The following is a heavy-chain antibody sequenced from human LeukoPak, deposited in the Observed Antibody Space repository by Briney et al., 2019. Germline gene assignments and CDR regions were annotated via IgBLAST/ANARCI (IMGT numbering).Heavy chain of an antibody. CDR2: IKEDGSKK. CDR1: GFTFSSRW. J-gene: IGHJ4*02. CDR3: ATPLDYYDSSGYHQGGD. Sequence: AGGSLRLSCAASGFTFSSRWMTWVRQAPGKGLEWVANIKEDGSKKNYVDSVKGRFTISRDNAKNSLYLQMNSLRAEDTAVYHCATPLDYYDSSGYHQGGDWGQGTLVTVSS. D-gene: IGHD3-22*01. V-gene: IGHV3-7*03.